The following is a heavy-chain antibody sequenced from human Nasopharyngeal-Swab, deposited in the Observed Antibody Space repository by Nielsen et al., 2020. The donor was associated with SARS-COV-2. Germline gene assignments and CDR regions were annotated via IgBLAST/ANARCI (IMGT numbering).Heavy chain of an antibody. V-gene: IGHV4-31*03. CDR1: GGSISSGGYY. J-gene: IGHJ6*02. CDR2: IYYSGST. CDR3: ARAPSVYYYGVDV. Sequence: LRLSCTVSGGSISSGGYYWSWIRQHPGKGLEWIGYIYYSGSTYYNPSLKSRVTISVDTSKNQFSLKLSSVTAADTAVYYCARAPSVYYYGVDVWGQGTTVTVSS.